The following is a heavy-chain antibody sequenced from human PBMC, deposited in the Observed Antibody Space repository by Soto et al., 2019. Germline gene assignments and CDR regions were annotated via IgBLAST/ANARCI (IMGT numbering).Heavy chain of an antibody. J-gene: IGHJ5*02. D-gene: IGHD2-2*02. CDR1: GFTFSDYT. V-gene: IGHV3-23*01. CDR3: AKGPAAIKSWFDP. CDR2: ISASGYAT. Sequence: GGSLRLSCAASGFTFSDYTMNWVRQAPGKGLEWVSSISASGYATYYAESVKGRFTISRDNSESTLDLQMNSLRVEDTAVYYCAKGPAAIKSWFDPWGQGTQVTVSS.